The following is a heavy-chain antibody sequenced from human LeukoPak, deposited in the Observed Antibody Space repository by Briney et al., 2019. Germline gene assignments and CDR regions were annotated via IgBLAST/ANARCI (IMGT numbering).Heavy chain of an antibody. Sequence: GGSLRLSCAASGFTFSSYDMHWVRQATGKRLEWVSTIGTAGDTYYLDSVKGRFTISRENAKNSLYLQMNSLTAGDTAVYYCARGGDFGYSYGGYYYMDAWGKGTTVIVSS. CDR1: GFTFSSYD. D-gene: IGHD5-18*01. V-gene: IGHV3-13*01. CDR2: IGTAGDT. J-gene: IGHJ6*03. CDR3: ARGGDFGYSYGGYYYMDA.